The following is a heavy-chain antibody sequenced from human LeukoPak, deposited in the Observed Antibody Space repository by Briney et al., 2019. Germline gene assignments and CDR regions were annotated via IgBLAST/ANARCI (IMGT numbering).Heavy chain of an antibody. CDR3: ARGPDSPYDY. D-gene: IGHD2-21*01. J-gene: IGHJ4*02. CDR1: GGSISSYY. Sequence: PETLSLTCTVSGGSISSYYWSWVRPPPGEGLEWIGHIYDKGHTNYNPSLKSRVTISVDTSKNQFSLKLRSVTTADTAMYYCARGPDSPYDYWGQGTLVTVSA. CDR2: IYDKGHT. V-gene: IGHV4-59*01.